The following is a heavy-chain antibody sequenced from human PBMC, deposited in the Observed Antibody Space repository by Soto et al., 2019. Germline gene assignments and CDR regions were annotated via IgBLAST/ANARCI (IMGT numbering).Heavy chain of an antibody. CDR1: GGSFSGYY. Sequence: QVQLQQGGAGLLKPSETLSLTCAVYGGSFSGYYWSWIRQPPGKGLEWIGEINHSGSTNYNPSIKSRVTISVDSYKNHFSLNLSSVTAADTAVYYCARVSTRGGNDYWGQGTLVTVSS. J-gene: IGHJ4*02. CDR2: INHSGST. CDR3: ARVSTRGGNDY. V-gene: IGHV4-34*01. D-gene: IGHD3-10*01.